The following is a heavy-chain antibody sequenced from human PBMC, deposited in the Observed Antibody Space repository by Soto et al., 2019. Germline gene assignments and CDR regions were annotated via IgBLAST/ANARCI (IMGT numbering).Heavy chain of an antibody. J-gene: IGHJ4*02. CDR3: AGDWAAAGPFDY. CDR2: ISYDGSNK. Sequence: GGSLRLSCAASGFTFSSYYMHWVRQAPGKGLEWVAVISYDGSNKYYADSVKGRFTISRDNSKNTLYLQMNSLRAEDTAVYYCAGDWAAAGPFDYWGRGTRVTSSS. D-gene: IGHD6-13*01. CDR1: GFTFSSYY. V-gene: IGHV3-30-3*01.